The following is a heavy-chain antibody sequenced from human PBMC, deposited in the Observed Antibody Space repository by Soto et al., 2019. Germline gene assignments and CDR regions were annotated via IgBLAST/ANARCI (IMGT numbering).Heavy chain of an antibody. V-gene: IGHV3-33*01. CDR2: IWYDGSNN. CDR3: ARAVIAAHKYYYYYMDV. J-gene: IGHJ6*03. Sequence: PGGSLRLSCAASGFTFSSYGMHWVRQAPGKGFEWVAVIWYDGSNNYYAVSVKGRFTISRDNSKITLYLQMNSLRAEDTALYYCARAVIAAHKYYYYYMDVWGKGTTVTVSS. CDR1: GFTFSSYG. D-gene: IGHD6-6*01.